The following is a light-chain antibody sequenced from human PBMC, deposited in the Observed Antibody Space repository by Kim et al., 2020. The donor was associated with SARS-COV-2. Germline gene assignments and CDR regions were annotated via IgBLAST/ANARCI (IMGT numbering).Light chain of an antibody. CDR3: ASWDDSLSGWV. Sequence: QSVLTQPPSASGTPGQSVTISCSGTSSDIGSNTVTWYQQFPGTTPKLLIYSNIQRPSWVPDRFSGSKSGTSASLAISGLQSEDEADYYCASWDDSLSGWVFGGGTQLTVL. V-gene: IGLV1-44*01. CDR2: SNI. CDR1: SSDIGSNT. J-gene: IGLJ3*02.